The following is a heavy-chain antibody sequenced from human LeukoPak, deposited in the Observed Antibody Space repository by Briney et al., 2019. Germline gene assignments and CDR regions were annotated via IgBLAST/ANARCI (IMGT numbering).Heavy chain of an antibody. Sequence: SETLSLTCTVPGGSVTSYYCNWVRQPPGRGLEWIGYIYYSGGTNYNPSLESRVTISLDTAKNQFSLKLRSVTAEGTAVYYCATTGATSPSSASWFNIEYWGQGTLVPVSS. J-gene: IGHJ4*02. CDR3: ATTGATSPSSASWFNIEY. V-gene: IGHV4-59*08. CDR2: IYYSGGT. CDR1: GGSVTSYY. D-gene: IGHD6-13*01.